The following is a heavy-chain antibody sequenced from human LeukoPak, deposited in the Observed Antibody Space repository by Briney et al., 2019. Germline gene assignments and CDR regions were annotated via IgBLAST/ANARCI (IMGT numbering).Heavy chain of an antibody. CDR3: ARGAGGDGTNGPRRYFQY. CDR1: GGSFTDYY. V-gene: IGHV4-34*01. D-gene: IGHD2-21*01. Sequence: SETLSLTCAVHGGSFTDYYWTWIRQPPEKGLEWIAEINHRGTTNYNPSLKSRVTVSVDTSKNQFSLKLSSVTAADTAIYYCARGAGGDGTNGPRRYFQYWGQGTLVTVSS. J-gene: IGHJ1*01. CDR2: INHRGTT.